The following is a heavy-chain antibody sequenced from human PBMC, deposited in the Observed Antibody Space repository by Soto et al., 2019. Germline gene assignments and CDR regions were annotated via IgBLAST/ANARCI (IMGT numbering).Heavy chain of an antibody. CDR3: ARVPSSSGRAHFDY. D-gene: IGHD2-15*01. CDR2: ISYDGSNK. CDR1: GFTFSSYA. J-gene: IGHJ4*02. V-gene: IGHV3-30-3*01. Sequence: QVQLVESGGGVVQPGRSLRLSCAASGFTFSSYAMHWVRQAPGKGLEWVAVISYDGSNKYYADSVKGRFTISRDNSKNTLYLQMNSLRAEDTAVYYSARVPSSSGRAHFDYWGQGTLVTVSS.